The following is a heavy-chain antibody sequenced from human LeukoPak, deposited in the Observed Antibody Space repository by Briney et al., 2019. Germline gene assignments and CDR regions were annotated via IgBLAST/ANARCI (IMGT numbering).Heavy chain of an antibody. V-gene: IGHV3-74*01. CDR3: ARGPIVGATTWFDP. CDR2: IGSDGSST. D-gene: IGHD1-26*01. J-gene: IGHJ5*02. Sequence: PRGSLRLSCAASGFTFSNYWMHWVRQAPGKGLVWVSRIGSDGSSTTYADSVKGRFTISRDNAKNMLYLQMNSLRVEDTAVYYCARGPIVGATTWFDPWGQGTLVTVSS. CDR1: GFTFSNYW.